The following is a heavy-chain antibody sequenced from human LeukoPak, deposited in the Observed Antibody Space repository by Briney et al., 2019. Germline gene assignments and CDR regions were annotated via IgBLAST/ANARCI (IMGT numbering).Heavy chain of an antibody. V-gene: IGHV4-31*03. Sequence: SETLSLTCTVSGGSISTGGYYWSWIRQHPGKGLEWIGYIYYSGSTYHNPSLKSRVTISVDTSKNQFSLKLSSVTAADTAVYYCARVRRDGYNFLDYWGQGTLVTVSS. J-gene: IGHJ4*02. D-gene: IGHD5-24*01. CDR2: IYYSGST. CDR3: ARVRRDGYNFLDY. CDR1: GGSISTGGYY.